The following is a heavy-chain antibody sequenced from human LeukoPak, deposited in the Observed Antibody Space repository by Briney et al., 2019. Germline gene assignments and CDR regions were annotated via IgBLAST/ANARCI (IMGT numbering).Heavy chain of an antibody. V-gene: IGHV4-39*07. CDR1: GGSISSSTYY. J-gene: IGHJ4*02. CDR2: ISYSGTT. D-gene: IGHD1-26*01. CDR3: ARGQWELPFDY. Sequence: SETLSLTCTVSGGSISSSTYYWGWIRQPPGKGLEWIGSISYSGTTYYNPSLKSRVTISVDTSKNQFSLRLSSVTAADTAVYYCARGQWELPFDYWGQGTLVTVSS.